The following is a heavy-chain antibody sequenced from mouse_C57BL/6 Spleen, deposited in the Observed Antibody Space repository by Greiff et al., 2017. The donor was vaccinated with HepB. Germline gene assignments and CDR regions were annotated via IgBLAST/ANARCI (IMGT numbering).Heavy chain of an antibody. CDR1: GFTFSSYG. V-gene: IGHV5-6*01. D-gene: IGHD2-5*01. Sequence: EVHLVESGGDLVKPGGSLKLSCAASGFTFSSYGMSWVRQTPDKRLEWVATISSGGSYTYYPDSVKGRFTISRDNAKNTLYLQMSSLKSEDTAMYYCAGSNYFFDYWGQGTTLTVSS. CDR2: ISSGGSYT. J-gene: IGHJ2*01. CDR3: AGSNYFFDY.